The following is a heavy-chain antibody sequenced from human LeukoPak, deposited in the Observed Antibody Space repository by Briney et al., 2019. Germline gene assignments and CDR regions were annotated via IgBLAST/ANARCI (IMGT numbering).Heavy chain of an antibody. J-gene: IGHJ4*02. Sequence: PGGSLRLSCAASGFTFSSYSMNWVRQAPGKGLEWVSSISSSSSYIYYADSVKGRFTISRDNAKNSLYLQMNSLRAEDTAVYYCARDQGSGSYYYFDYWGQGTLVTVSS. V-gene: IGHV3-21*01. CDR3: ARDQGSGSYYYFDY. CDR2: ISSSSSYI. CDR1: GFTFSSYS. D-gene: IGHD3-10*01.